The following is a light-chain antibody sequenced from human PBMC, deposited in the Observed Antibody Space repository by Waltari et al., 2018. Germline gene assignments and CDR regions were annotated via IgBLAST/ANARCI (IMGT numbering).Light chain of an antibody. J-gene: IGLJ3*02. CDR2: VNSDGSH. V-gene: IGLV4-69*01. Sequence: QLVLTQSPSASASLRPSVKLTCTLSSGHSSNIIACLQQQPEKGPRYLMKVNSDGSHSKGDEIPDRFSGSSSGAERYLTISSLQSEDEADYYCQTGGHGTWVFGGGTKLTVL. CDR3: QTGGHGTWV. CDR1: SGHSSNI.